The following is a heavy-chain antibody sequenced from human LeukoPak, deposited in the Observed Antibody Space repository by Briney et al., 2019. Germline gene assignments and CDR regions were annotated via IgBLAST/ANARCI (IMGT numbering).Heavy chain of an antibody. CDR2: IYTSGST. D-gene: IGHD1-26*01. V-gene: IGHV4-4*09. J-gene: IGHJ4*02. Sequence: SETLSLTCTVSGGSISSYYWSWIRQPPGKGLEWIGYIYTSGSTNYNPTLKSRVTISVDTSKNQFSLKLSSVTAADTAVYYCARGEWELLFDYWGQGTLVTVSS. CDR1: GGSISSYY. CDR3: ARGEWELLFDY.